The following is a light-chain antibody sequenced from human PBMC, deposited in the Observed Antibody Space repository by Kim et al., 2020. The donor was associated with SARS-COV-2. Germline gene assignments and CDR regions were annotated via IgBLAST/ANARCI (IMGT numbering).Light chain of an antibody. J-gene: IGKJ2*01. V-gene: IGKV1-8*01. CDR1: QGISSY. CDR2: AAS. Sequence: AIRITQSPSSLSASTGDRVTITCRASQGISSYLAWYQQKPGKAPKVLMYAASTLQSGVPSRFSGSGSGTDFTLTISCLQSEDFATYYCQQYYSYPYTFGQGTKLEI. CDR3: QQYYSYPYT.